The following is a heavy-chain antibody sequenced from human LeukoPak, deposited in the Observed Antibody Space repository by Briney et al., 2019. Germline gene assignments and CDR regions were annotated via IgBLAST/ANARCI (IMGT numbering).Heavy chain of an antibody. J-gene: IGHJ5*02. Sequence: ASVKVSCKASGYTFTSYDINWVRQATGQGLEWMGWMNPNSGNTGYAQKLQGRVTMTRNTSISTAYMELSSLRSEDTAVYYCARGRYCSSTSCYRDYNWFDPWGQGTLVTVSS. D-gene: IGHD2-2*02. CDR3: ARGRYCSSTSCYRDYNWFDP. CDR1: GYTFTSYD. CDR2: MNPNSGNT. V-gene: IGHV1-8*01.